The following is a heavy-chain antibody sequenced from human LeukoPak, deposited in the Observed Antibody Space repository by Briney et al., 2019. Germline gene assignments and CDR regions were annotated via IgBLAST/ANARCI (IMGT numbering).Heavy chain of an antibody. V-gene: IGHV4-59*01. J-gene: IGHJ3*02. CDR3: AAWSPVLRFLADDAFDI. D-gene: IGHD3-3*01. CDR1: GGSISSYY. Sequence: SETLSLTCTVSGGSISSYYWSWIRQPPGKGLEWIGYIYYSGSTNYNPSLKSRVTISVGTSKNQFSLKLSSVTAADMAVYYCAAWSPVLRFLADDAFDIWGQGTMVTVSS. CDR2: IYYSGST.